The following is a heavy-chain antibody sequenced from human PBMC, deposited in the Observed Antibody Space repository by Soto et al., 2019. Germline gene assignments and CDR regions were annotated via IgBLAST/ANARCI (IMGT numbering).Heavy chain of an antibody. V-gene: IGHV1-18*04. CDR2: ISAYNGNT. Sequence: ASVKVSCKASGYTFTSYGISWVRQAPGQGLEWMGWISAYNGNTNYAQKLQGRVTMTTDTPTSTAYMELRSLRSDDTAVYYCARVAIFGLYYYGMDVWGQGTTVTVSS. CDR3: ARVAIFGLYYYGMDV. D-gene: IGHD3-3*01. J-gene: IGHJ6*02. CDR1: GYTFTSYG.